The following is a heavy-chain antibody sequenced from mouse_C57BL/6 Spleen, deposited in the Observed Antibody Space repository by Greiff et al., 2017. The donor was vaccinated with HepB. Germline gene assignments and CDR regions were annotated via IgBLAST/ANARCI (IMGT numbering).Heavy chain of an antibody. J-gene: IGHJ2*01. CDR2: IDPENGDT. D-gene: IGHD4-1*01. CDR1: GFNIKDDY. Sequence: EVKLQQSGAELVRPGASVKLSCTASGFNIKDDYMHWVKQRPEQGLEWIGWIDPENGDTEYASKFQGKATITADTSSNTAYLQLSSLTSEDTAVYYCTPNWDFDYWGQGTTLTVSS. V-gene: IGHV14-4*01. CDR3: TPNWDFDY.